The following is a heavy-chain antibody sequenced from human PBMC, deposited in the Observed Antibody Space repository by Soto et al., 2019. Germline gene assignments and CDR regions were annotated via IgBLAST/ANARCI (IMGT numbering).Heavy chain of an antibody. Sequence: EVQVLESGGGLVQPGGSLRLSCVASGFTFTTYAMTWVRQAPGKGLEWVSIISGSGGSTHYADSVKGRFIISRDNSKNTLYLQMSGLRAEDTAVYYCAKTGFGRYCRITSCVPFDYWGQGTLVTVSS. CDR2: ISGSGGST. CDR3: AKTGFGRYCRITSCVPFDY. CDR1: GFTFTTYA. V-gene: IGHV3-23*01. D-gene: IGHD2-2*01. J-gene: IGHJ4*02.